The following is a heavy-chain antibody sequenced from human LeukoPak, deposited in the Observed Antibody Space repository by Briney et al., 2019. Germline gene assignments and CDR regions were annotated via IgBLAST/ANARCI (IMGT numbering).Heavy chain of an antibody. CDR2: IYYHENT. CDR1: GGSISSSSDY. Sequence: SETLSLTCTVSGGSISSSSDYWGWIRQAPGKGLEWIGSIYYHENTYYNSSLKSRVTISVDTSKNQFSLKLNSVTAADTAVYFCARRAYSAAYWKHFDYWVQGTLVTVSS. CDR3: ARRAYSAAYWKHFDY. V-gene: IGHV4-39*01. J-gene: IGHJ4*02. D-gene: IGHD1-1*01.